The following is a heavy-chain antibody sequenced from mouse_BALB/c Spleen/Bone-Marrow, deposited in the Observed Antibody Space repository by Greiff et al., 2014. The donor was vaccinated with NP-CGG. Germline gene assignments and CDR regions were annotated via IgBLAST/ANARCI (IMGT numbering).Heavy chain of an antibody. D-gene: IGHD2-10*02. V-gene: IGHV1-7*01. CDR1: GYTFTSYW. CDR2: INPSTGYT. Sequence: QVQLKHSGAELVKPGASVKMSCKASGYTFTSYWMHWVKQRPGQGLEWIGYINPSTGYTEYNQKFKDKATLTADKSSSTAYMQLSSLTSEDSAVYYCARMGVWGWGQGTSVTVSS. CDR3: ARMGVWG. J-gene: IGHJ4*01.